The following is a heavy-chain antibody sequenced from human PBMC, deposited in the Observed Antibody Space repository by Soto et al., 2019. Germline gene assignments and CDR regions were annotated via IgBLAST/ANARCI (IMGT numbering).Heavy chain of an antibody. Sequence: EVQLLESGGGLVQPGGSLRLSCAASGFTFSTYAMIWVRQAPGKGLEWVSVITGSGGSTYYADSVKGRFTISRDTSKNSLFLQMNSLRAEDTAVYYCAKGRYGDYGGMDYWGQGTMVTVSS. V-gene: IGHV3-23*01. D-gene: IGHD4-17*01. CDR1: GFTFSTYA. CDR2: ITGSGGST. CDR3: AKGRYGDYGGMDY. J-gene: IGHJ4*02.